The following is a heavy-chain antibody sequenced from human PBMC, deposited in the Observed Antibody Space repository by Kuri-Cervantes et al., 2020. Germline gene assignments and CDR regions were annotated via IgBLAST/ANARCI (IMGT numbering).Heavy chain of an antibody. CDR3: ARGQRDCSGGSCYLRGYYYYYMDV. Sequence: GSLRLSCAVYGGSLSGYYWSWIRQPPGKGLEWIGEINHSGSTNYNPSLKSRVTISVDTSKNQFSLKLSSVTAADTAVYYCARGQRDCSGGSCYLRGYYYYYMDVWGKGTTVTVSS. V-gene: IGHV4-34*01. J-gene: IGHJ6*03. D-gene: IGHD2-15*01. CDR1: GGSLSGYY. CDR2: INHSGST.